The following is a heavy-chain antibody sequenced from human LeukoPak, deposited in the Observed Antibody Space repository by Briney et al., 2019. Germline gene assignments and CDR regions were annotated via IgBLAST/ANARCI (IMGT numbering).Heavy chain of an antibody. CDR2: IYYSGST. Sequence: SETLSLTCTVSGGSISSSSYYWGWIRQPPGKGLEWIGSIYYSGSTYYNPSLKSRVTISVDTSKNQFSLKLSSVTAADTAVYYCVRVADYGDYRWFDPWGQGTLVTVSS. CDR3: VRVADYGDYRWFDP. CDR1: GGSISSSSYY. D-gene: IGHD4-17*01. V-gene: IGHV4-39*07. J-gene: IGHJ5*02.